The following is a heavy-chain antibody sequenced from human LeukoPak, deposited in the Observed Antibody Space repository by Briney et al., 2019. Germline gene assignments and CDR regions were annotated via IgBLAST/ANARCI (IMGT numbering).Heavy chain of an antibody. CDR2: IKKDGSEK. J-gene: IGHJ6*03. D-gene: IGHD3-10*01. CDR1: GFTFSSYW. CDR3: ARVGFGTPYYYYYMDV. Sequence: PGGSLRLSCAASGFTFSSYWMSWVRQAPGKGLEWVANIKKDGSEKYYVDSVKGRFTISRDNAKNTLYLQMNSLRAEDTAVYYCARVGFGTPYYYYYMDVWGKGTTVTISS. V-gene: IGHV3-7*01.